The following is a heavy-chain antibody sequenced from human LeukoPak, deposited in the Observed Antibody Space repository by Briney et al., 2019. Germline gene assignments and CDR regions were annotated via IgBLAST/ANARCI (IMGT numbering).Heavy chain of an antibody. D-gene: IGHD3-9*01. CDR1: GYTFTGYY. J-gene: IGHJ6*03. CDR2: INPNSGGA. Sequence: PPASVKVSCKASGYTFTGYYMHWVRQAPGQGLEWMGWINPNSGGANYAQKFQGRVTMTRDTSISTAYMELSRLRSDDTAVYYCARDSDILTGYDYYYMDVWGKGTTVTISS. CDR3: ARDSDILTGYDYYYMDV. V-gene: IGHV1-2*02.